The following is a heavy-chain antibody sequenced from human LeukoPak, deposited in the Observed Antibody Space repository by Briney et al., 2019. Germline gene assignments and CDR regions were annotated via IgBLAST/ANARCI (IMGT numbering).Heavy chain of an antibody. CDR1: GGTFSSYA. Sequence: GASVKVSCNASGGTFSSYAISWVRQAPGQGLEWRGRIIPIFGTANYAHKFQGRVTITTDESTSQAYMELRSVRSEDTAVYYCERRSDSSGYHDAFDVWGQGTMVTVSS. V-gene: IGHV1-69*05. D-gene: IGHD3-22*01. CDR2: IIPIFGTA. J-gene: IGHJ3*01. CDR3: ERRSDSSGYHDAFDV.